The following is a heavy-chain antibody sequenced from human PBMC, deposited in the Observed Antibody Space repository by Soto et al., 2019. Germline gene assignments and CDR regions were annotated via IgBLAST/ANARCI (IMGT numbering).Heavy chain of an antibody. D-gene: IGHD1-26*01. CDR2: IYYSGST. V-gene: IGHV4-31*03. CDR1: GGSISSGGYY. Sequence: PSETLSLTGTVSGGSISSGGYYWSWIRQHTGKGLEWIGYIYYSGSTYYNPSLKSRVTISVDTSKNQFSLKLSSVTAADTAVYYCARRGERPTAGVLPKPGTYFDYWGQGTLLTVPS. CDR3: ARRGERPTAGVLPKPGTYFDY. J-gene: IGHJ4*02.